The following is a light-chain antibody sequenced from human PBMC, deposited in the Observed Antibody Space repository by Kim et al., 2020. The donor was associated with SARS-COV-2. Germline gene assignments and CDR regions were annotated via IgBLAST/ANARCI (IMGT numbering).Light chain of an antibody. CDR3: AAWDDSLNVWV. CDR1: SSNIGINI. Sequence: QSALTQSPSASGTPGQRVTISCSGSSSNIGINIVSWFQQLPGTAPKLLIYGNSQRPSGVPDRFSGSKSGTSAFLAISGLQSEDEADYYCAAWDDSLNVWVLGGGTQLTVL. CDR2: GNS. V-gene: IGLV1-44*01. J-gene: IGLJ3*02.